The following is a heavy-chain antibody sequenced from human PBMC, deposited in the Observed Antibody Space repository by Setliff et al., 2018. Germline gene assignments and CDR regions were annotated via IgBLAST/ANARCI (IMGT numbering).Heavy chain of an antibody. CDR3: SRLVRYCTTTACQRASGAEV. V-gene: IGHV1-46*01. CDR2: INPSGGRT. Sequence: ASVKVSCKASGYTFTNYHMHWVRQAPGQGLEWMGIINPSGGRTSYAQKFQGRVTMTTDSSTSTAYMELRSLTSDDTAVYYCSRLVRYCTTTACQRASGAEVWGQGTVVTVSS. J-gene: IGHJ4*02. CDR1: GYTFTNYH. D-gene: IGHD2-8*01.